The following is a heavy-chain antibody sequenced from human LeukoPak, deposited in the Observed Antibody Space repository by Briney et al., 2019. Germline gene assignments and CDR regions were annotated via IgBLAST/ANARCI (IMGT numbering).Heavy chain of an antibody. CDR1: GVSISSHY. D-gene: IGHD1-26*01. V-gene: IGHV4-59*11. CDR3: AREGSRWVDFDY. CDR2: IYYSGST. J-gene: IGHJ4*02. Sequence: SETLSLTCTVSGVSISSHYWNWIRQPPGKGLEWIGYIYYSGSTNYNPSLKSRVTISLDTSKSQFFLKLSSVTAADTAVYYCAREGSRWVDFDYWGQGTLVTVSS.